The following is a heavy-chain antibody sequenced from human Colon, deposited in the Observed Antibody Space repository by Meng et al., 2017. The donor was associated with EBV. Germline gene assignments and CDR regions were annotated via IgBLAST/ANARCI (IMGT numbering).Heavy chain of an antibody. CDR1: GYTFTRYP. D-gene: IGHD6-19*01. Sequence: QEQVVKSGSELKKPGASVKVSCKASGYTFTRYPMNWVRQVPGQGLEWMGWISTNTGNPTYAQGFTGRFVFSVDTSVSTAYLQISSLKAEDTAVYYCGTLKYTSGFYGPAYWGQGALVTVSS. V-gene: IGHV7-4-1*02. J-gene: IGHJ4*02. CDR2: ISTNTGNP. CDR3: GTLKYTSGFYGPAY.